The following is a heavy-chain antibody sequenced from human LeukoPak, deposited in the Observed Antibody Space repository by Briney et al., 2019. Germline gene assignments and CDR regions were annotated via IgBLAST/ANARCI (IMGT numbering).Heavy chain of an antibody. J-gene: IGHJ3*02. CDR1: GYIFTGYF. CDR3: ARGGYGADAFDI. Sequence: ASVKVSCKASGYIFTGYFLHWVRQAPGQGLEWMGWINPYNGATNYEQKFQGRVTMTRDTSIITAYMELTRLKSDDTAVYYCARGGYGADAFDIWGQGTMVTVSS. CDR2: INPYNGAT. D-gene: IGHD4-17*01. V-gene: IGHV1-2*02.